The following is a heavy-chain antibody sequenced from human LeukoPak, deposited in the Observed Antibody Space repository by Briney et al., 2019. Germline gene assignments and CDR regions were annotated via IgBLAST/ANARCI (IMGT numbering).Heavy chain of an antibody. Sequence: PSETLSLTCTVSGGSISSYYWTWIRQPPGKGLEWIGYIYYSGSTTYNPSLNSRVTISVDTSKNQFPLKLSSVTAADTAVYYCARSGYREGADALDIWGQGTMVTVSS. CDR3: ARSGYREGADALDI. V-gene: IGHV4-59*01. CDR1: GGSISSYY. D-gene: IGHD5-18*01. J-gene: IGHJ3*02. CDR2: IYYSGST.